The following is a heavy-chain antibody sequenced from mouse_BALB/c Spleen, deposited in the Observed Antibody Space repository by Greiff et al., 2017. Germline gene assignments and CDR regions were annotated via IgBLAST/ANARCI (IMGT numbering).Heavy chain of an antibody. CDR1: GFTFSSYT. CDR3: ARLTEPYWYFDV. Sequence: EVNLVESGGGLVQPGGSLKLSCAASGFTFSSYTMSWVRQTPEKRLEWVAYISNGGGSTYYPDTVKGRFTISRDNAKNTLYLQMSSLKSEDTAMYYCARLTEPYWYFDVWGAGTTVTVSS. J-gene: IGHJ1*01. CDR2: ISNGGGST. V-gene: IGHV5-12-2*01.